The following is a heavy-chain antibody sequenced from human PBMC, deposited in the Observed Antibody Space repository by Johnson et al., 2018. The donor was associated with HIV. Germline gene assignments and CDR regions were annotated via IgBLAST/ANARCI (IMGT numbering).Heavy chain of an antibody. CDR2: ISYDGSNK. J-gene: IGHJ3*02. Sequence: QMHLVESGGGVVQPGRSLRLSCAASGFTFSSYGMHWVRQAPGKGLEWVAVISYDGSNKYYADSVKGRFTISRDNAKNSLYLQMNSLRAEDTAFYYCARGEWELNAGHGFDIWGQGTMVTVSS. CDR1: GFTFSSYG. D-gene: IGHD1-26*01. CDR3: ARGEWELNAGHGFDI. V-gene: IGHV3-30*03.